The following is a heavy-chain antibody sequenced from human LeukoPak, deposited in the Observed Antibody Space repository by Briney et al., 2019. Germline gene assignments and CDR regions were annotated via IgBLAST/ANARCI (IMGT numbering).Heavy chain of an antibody. CDR1: GFTFDNYA. D-gene: IGHD6-19*01. CDR2: ISWNSGTI. J-gene: IGHJ4*02. CDR3: AKVEEAGGWLQPISDY. V-gene: IGHV3-9*01. Sequence: TGGSLRLSCAASGFTFDNYAMHWVRQAPGKGLEWVSGISWNSGTIGYADSVKGRFTISRDNANNSLYLQMNSLRAEDTAIYYCAKVEEAGGWLQPISDYRGQGTLVTVSS.